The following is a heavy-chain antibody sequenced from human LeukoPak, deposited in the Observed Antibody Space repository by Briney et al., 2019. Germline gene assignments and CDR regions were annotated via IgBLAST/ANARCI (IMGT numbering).Heavy chain of an antibody. D-gene: IGHD4-17*01. J-gene: IGHJ4*02. CDR2: IYYNGIT. CDR3: ARDHGDFVQHD. V-gene: IGHV4-39*01. Sequence: SETLSLTCTVSGGSISSYYWGWIRQPPGKELQWIGSIYYNGITHYNPSLESRVTISADTSTNEFSLKLRSVTAADTAMYYCARDHGDFVQHDWGQGTLVTVSS. CDR1: GGSISSYY.